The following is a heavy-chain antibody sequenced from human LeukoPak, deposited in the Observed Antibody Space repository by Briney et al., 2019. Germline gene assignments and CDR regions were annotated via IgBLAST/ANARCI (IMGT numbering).Heavy chain of an antibody. CDR1: GGSISSGDYY. V-gene: IGHV4-30-4*08. J-gene: IGHJ4*02. CDR3: ASLGSTVTAAR. D-gene: IGHD4-17*01. CDR2: IYYSGST. Sequence: SETLSLTCTVSGGSISSGDYYWSWIRQPPGKGLEWIGYIYYSGSTYYNPSLKGRVTISVDTCKNQFSLKLSSVTAADTAVYYCASLGSTVTAARWGQGTLVTVSS.